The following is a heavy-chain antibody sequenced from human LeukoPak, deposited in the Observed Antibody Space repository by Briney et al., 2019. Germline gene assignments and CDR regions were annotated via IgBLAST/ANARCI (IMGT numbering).Heavy chain of an antibody. J-gene: IGHJ1*01. V-gene: IGHV4-39*01. CDR1: GGFISSSSSYY. Sequence: SETLSLTCTISGGFISSSSSYYWGWIRQPPGKGLEWIGDIYHSGSTYYNPALKSRVSMSIDTSKNQFSLELRSVAAADTALYYCARRRYYDSTGYLEWGQGTLVTVTS. D-gene: IGHD3-22*01. CDR3: ARRRYYDSTGYLE. CDR2: IYHSGST.